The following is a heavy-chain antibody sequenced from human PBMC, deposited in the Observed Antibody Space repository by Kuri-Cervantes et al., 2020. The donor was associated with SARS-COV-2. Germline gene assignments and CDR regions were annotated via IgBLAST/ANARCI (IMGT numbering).Heavy chain of an antibody. Sequence: ASVKVSCKASGYTFTSCDINWVRQATGQGLEWMGWSNPNSGGTNYAQKFQGRVTMTRDTSFSTAYMELSRLRSDDTAVYYCATLYSSGWYPTSYYYYMDVWGKGTTVTVSS. CDR3: ATLYSSGWYPTSYYYYMDV. CDR1: GYTFTSCD. CDR2: SNPNSGGT. J-gene: IGHJ6*03. V-gene: IGHV1-2*02. D-gene: IGHD6-19*01.